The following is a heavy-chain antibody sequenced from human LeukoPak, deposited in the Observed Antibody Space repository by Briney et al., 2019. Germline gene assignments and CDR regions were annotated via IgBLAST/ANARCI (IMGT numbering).Heavy chain of an antibody. CDR2: IRYDGSNK. J-gene: IGHJ4*02. Sequence: PGGPLRLSCAASGFTSSSYGMHWVRQAPGKGLEWVAFIRYDGSNKYYADSVKGRFTISRDNSKNTLYLQMNSLRAEDTAVYYCAKDRNGGNYFDYWGQGTLVTVSS. V-gene: IGHV3-30*02. D-gene: IGHD4-23*01. CDR1: GFTSSSYG. CDR3: AKDRNGGNYFDY.